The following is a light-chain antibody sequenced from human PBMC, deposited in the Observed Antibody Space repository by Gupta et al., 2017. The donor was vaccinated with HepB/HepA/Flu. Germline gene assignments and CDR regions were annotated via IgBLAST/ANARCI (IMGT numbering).Light chain of an antibody. CDR2: AAS. J-gene: IGKJ1*01. CDR3: QQSYGTPRT. V-gene: IGKV1-39*01. CDR1: QSISNF. Sequence: QSRAPLSASVGDRVTIACRASQSISNFLNWYQQKPGKAPNLLIYAASSLQSGVPSRFSGSGSGTDFTLTISSLQPEDFATYYCQQSYGTPRTFGQGTRVEIK.